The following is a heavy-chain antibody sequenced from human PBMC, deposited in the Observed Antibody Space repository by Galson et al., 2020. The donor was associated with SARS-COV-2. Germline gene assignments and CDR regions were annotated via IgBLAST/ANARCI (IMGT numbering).Heavy chain of an antibody. J-gene: IGHJ6*02. D-gene: IGHD3-3*01. Sequence: GGSLRLSCAVTGFIFNTYDMHWVRQVAGKTLEWVSTVRVTGDSFYPDSVKGRFTVSRESAKNSFYLQMNNLRAGDTAVYYCARGAYYDFWSGYYSVDNYYGMDVWGQGTTVIVSS. CDR2: VRVTGDS. CDR3: ARGAYYDFWSGYYSVDNYYGMDV. CDR1: GFIFNTYD. V-gene: IGHV3-13*01.